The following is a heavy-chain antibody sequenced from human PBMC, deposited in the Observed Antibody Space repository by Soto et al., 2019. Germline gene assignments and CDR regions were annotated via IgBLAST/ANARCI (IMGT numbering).Heavy chain of an antibody. D-gene: IGHD3-22*01. Sequence: QVQLQESGPGLVKPSETLSLTCTVSGGSISSYYWSWIRQPPGKGLEWIGYIYYSGSTNYNPSLMSRVTISVDTSKNQFSLKLSSVTAADTAVYYCARDSGYAFDIWGQGTMVTVSS. V-gene: IGHV4-59*01. CDR2: IYYSGST. J-gene: IGHJ3*02. CDR3: ARDSGYAFDI. CDR1: GGSISSYY.